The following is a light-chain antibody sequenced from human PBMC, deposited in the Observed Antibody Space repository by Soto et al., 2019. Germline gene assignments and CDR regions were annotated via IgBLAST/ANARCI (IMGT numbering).Light chain of an antibody. CDR1: QSVSSY. J-gene: IGKJ1*01. CDR3: QQRGNWPPWT. Sequence: EIVLTQSPATLSLSPGERATLSCRASQSVSSYLAWYQQKPGQAPRLLIYDASNRATGIPARFSGSGSGTDFTLPISSLELEDFEVYYCQQRGNWPPWTFAQGTKVEIK. V-gene: IGKV3-11*01. CDR2: DAS.